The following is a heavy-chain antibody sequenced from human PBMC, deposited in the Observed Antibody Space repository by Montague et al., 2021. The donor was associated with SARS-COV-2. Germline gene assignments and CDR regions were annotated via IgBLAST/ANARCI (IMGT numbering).Heavy chain of an antibody. J-gene: IGHJ5*02. D-gene: IGHD4-11*01. CDR1: GRSLISGVYY. Sequence: TLSLTCTVSGRSLISGVYYWTWIRQPPGKCLEWIGYVYHTGRTYYNPSLRSRVTMSIDMSKNQFSLNLTSVTAADTALYYCARDGNSNYNYIDPWGPGIMVTVSS. V-gene: IGHV4-31*03. CDR3: ARDGNSNYNYIDP. CDR2: VYHTGRT.